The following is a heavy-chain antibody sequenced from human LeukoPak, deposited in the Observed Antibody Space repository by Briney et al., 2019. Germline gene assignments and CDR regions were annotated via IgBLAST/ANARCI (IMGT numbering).Heavy chain of an antibody. CDR3: ARCDHFEVAAKRDWYFDL. CDR1: GYTFTSYY. J-gene: IGHJ2*01. V-gene: IGHV1-46*01. CDR2: LNPSGGST. Sequence: ASVKVSCKAAGYTFTSYYMHWVRQAPGQGLEWMGILNPSGGSTSYAQKFQGRVTMTRDMSTSTVYMELSSLRSEDTAVYYCARCDHFEVAAKRDWYFDLWGRGTLVTVSS. D-gene: IGHD2-15*01.